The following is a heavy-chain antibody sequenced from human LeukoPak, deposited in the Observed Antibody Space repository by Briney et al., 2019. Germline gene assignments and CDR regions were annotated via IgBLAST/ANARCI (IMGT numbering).Heavy chain of an antibody. V-gene: IGHV3-7*03. J-gene: IGHJ4*02. CDR2: IKQDGSEK. CDR3: VRGPHIAATSY. CDR1: GFSFNNYR. D-gene: IGHD6-25*01. Sequence: SGGSLRLSCVASGFSFNNYRMTWARQAPGKGLEWVANIKQDGSEKQYVDSVKGRFAISRDNAKKSLYLQINTLRAEDTAVYYCVRGPHIAATSYWGQGTLVTVSS.